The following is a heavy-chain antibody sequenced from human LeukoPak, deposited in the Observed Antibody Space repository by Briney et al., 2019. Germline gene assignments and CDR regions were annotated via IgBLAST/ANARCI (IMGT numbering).Heavy chain of an antibody. CDR1: GYTFTSYY. V-gene: IGHV1-46*01. Sequence: ASVKVSCKASGYTFTSYYMHWVRQAPGQGLEWMGIINPSGGSTSYAQKFQGRVTMTRDTSTSTVYMELSSLRSEDTAVYYCARAGLGLGKLAAAGSFPYYYYYGMDVWGQGTTVTVSS. J-gene: IGHJ6*02. CDR3: ARAGLGLGKLAAAGSFPYYYYYGMDV. CDR2: INPSGGST. D-gene: IGHD6-13*01.